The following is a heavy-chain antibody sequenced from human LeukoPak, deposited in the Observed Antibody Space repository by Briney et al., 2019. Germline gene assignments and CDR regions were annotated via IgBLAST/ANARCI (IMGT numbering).Heavy chain of an antibody. CDR2: FDPENAEI. CDR1: GNTLRELP. CDR3: ATRGSDFWSGFDY. V-gene: IGHV1-24*01. Sequence: ASVKVSCTLSGNTLRELPIQWVRQAGGKGLEWMAGFDPENAEIVYAQKFQGRVTMTEDTSTNTAYMELTSLTSDDTALYYCATRGSDFWSGFDYWGPGSQVTVSS. J-gene: IGHJ4*02. D-gene: IGHD3-3*01.